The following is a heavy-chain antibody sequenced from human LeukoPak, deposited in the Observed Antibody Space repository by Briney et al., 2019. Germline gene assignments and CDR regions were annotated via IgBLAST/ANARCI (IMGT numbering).Heavy chain of an antibody. CDR2: INPNSGDT. CDR1: GYRFTDYY. Sequence: GASVKVSCKASGYRFTDYYMHWVRQAPGQGLEWMGWINPNSGDTNYAQNFQGRVTMTRDTSINTAYMDLTSLESDDTAVYYCARIQRSLWELRRGGYYFDYWGQGTLVTVSS. V-gene: IGHV1-2*02. J-gene: IGHJ4*02. D-gene: IGHD1-26*01. CDR3: ARIQRSLWELRRGGYYFDY.